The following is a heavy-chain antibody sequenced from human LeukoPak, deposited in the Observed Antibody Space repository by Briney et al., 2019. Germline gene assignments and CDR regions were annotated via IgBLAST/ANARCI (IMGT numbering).Heavy chain of an antibody. J-gene: IGHJ4*02. Sequence: GGSLRLSCAASGFTFSSYAMHWVRQAPGKGLEWVANIEQDGSEKYYVDSVKGRFTISRDNAKNSLYLQMNSLRAEDTAVYYCARAGPTPGTRSHWGQGTLVTVSS. V-gene: IGHV3-7*01. CDR3: ARAGPTPGTRSH. CDR2: IEQDGSEK. CDR1: GFTFSSYA. D-gene: IGHD1/OR15-1a*01.